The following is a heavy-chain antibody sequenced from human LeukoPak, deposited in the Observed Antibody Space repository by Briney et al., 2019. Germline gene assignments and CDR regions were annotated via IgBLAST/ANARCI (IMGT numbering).Heavy chain of an antibody. J-gene: IGHJ4*02. CDR3: ARGSQEWELLTI. CDR1: GYTFTSYD. Sequence: ASVKVSCKASGYTFTSYDINWVRQATGQGLEWMGWMNPNSGNTGYAQKFQGRVTMTRNTSISTAYMELSSLRSEDTAVYYCARGSQEWELLTIWGQGTLVTVSS. V-gene: IGHV1-8*01. CDR2: MNPNSGNT. D-gene: IGHD1-26*01.